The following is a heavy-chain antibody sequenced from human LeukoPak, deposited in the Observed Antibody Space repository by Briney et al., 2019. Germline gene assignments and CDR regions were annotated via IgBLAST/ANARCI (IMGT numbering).Heavy chain of an antibody. Sequence: GGSLRLSCAASGFTFSSYAMTWVRQAPGKGLEWVSAISGSGGGTDYADSVKGRFTISRDNSNNTLYLQMNSLRADDAAVYCCTKDKYYEILTGYPNWFDPWGQGTLVTVSS. CDR2: ISGSGGGT. CDR1: GFTFSSYA. J-gene: IGHJ5*02. CDR3: TKDKYYEILTGYPNWFDP. D-gene: IGHD3-9*01. V-gene: IGHV3-23*01.